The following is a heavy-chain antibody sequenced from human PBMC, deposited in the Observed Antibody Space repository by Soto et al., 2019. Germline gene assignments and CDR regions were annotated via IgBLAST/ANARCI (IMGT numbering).Heavy chain of an antibody. CDR2: ISYDGSNK. V-gene: IGHV3-30*18. CDR3: AKDGYKYKYYSDY. J-gene: IGHJ4*02. D-gene: IGHD5-18*01. Sequence: QSGGSLRLSCAASGFTFSSYGMHWVRQAPGKGLEWVAVISYDGSNKYYAESVKGRCTISRENSKSTVYLQMNSLRVEDTAVYYCAKDGYKYKYYSDYWGQGTLVTVSS. CDR1: GFTFSSYG.